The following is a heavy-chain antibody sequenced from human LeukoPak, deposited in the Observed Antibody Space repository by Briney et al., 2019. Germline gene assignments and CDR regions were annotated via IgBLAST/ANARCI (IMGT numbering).Heavy chain of an antibody. D-gene: IGHD3-22*01. CDR3: AKLIRSFYDSSGYPDY. V-gene: IGHV3-23*01. J-gene: IGHJ4*02. CDR2: ISGSGGST. Sequence: GGSLRLSCAASGFTFSSYAMSWVRQAPGKGLEWVSAISGSGGSTYYADSVKGRFTISRDNSKNTLYLQMNSPRAEDTAVYYCAKLIRSFYDSSGYPDYWGQGTLVTVSS. CDR1: GFTFSSYA.